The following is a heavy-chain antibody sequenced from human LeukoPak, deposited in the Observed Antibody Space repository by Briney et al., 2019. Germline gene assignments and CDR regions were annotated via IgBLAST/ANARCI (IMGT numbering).Heavy chain of an antibody. CDR2: ISWNSGSI. CDR1: GFTFDDYA. CDR3: AKDTGAAAGLTDAFDI. Sequence: GGSLRLSCAASGFTFDDYAMHWVRQAPGKGLEWVSGISWNSGSIGYADSAKGRFTISRDNAKNSLYLQMNSLRAEDTALYYCAKDTGAAAGLTDAFDIWGQGTMVTVSS. J-gene: IGHJ3*02. V-gene: IGHV3-9*01. D-gene: IGHD6-13*01.